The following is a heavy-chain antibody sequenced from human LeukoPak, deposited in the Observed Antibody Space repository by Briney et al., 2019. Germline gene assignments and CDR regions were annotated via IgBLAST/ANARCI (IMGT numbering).Heavy chain of an antibody. CDR2: IYYSGST. Sequence: KTSETLSLTCTVSGASSDSMRYSYWSWIRQPPGKGLEWIGYIYYSGSTNYNPSLKSRVTISVDTSKNQFSLKLSSVTAADTAVYYCARAPCSGGSCYSGYDYWGQGTLVTVSS. V-gene: IGHV4-61*01. D-gene: IGHD2-15*01. J-gene: IGHJ4*02. CDR1: GASSDSMRYSY. CDR3: ARAPCSGGSCYSGYDY.